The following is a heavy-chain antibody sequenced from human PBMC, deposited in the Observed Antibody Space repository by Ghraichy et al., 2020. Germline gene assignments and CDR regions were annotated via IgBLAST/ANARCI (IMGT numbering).Heavy chain of an antibody. CDR1: GYTFIDYD. D-gene: IGHD4-17*01. V-gene: IGHV1-2*02. Sequence: ASVKVSCKTSGYTFIDYDIHWVRQAPGQGLEWMGWINPNSGGTNYAQKFQGRVTMTRDTSISTAYMELSRLGSDDTAVYYCAREGDEKKIEERLLSGGRSTVTTSFYYFDYWGQGTLVTVSS. CDR2: INPNSGGT. J-gene: IGHJ4*02. CDR3: AREGDEKKIEERLLSGGRSTVTTSFYYFDY.